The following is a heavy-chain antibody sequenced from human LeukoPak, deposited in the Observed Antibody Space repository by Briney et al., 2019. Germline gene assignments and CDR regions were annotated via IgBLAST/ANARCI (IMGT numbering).Heavy chain of an antibody. CDR1: GFPFNYYG. D-gene: IGHD3-3*01. CDR3: ARDRAWNYFDY. Sequence: AGGSLRLSCATSGFPFNYYGMHWVRQAPGKGLEWVAVAYGDGNSKYYVDSVKGRFTISRDNSKNTLYLQMDSLRAEDTAVYYCARDRAWNYFDYWGQGTLVTVSS. J-gene: IGHJ4*02. CDR2: AYGDGNSK. V-gene: IGHV3-30*03.